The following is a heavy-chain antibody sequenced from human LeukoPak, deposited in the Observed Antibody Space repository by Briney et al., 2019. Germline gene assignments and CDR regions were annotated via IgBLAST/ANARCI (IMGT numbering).Heavy chain of an antibody. Sequence: PSETLSLTCTVSGGSISSYYWSWIRQPAGKGLEWIGRIYTSGSTNYNPSLKSRVTMSVDTSKNQFSLKLSSVTAADTAVYYCARWRYCSSTSCYTGGAFDIWGQGTMVTVSS. J-gene: IGHJ3*02. CDR3: ARWRYCSSTSCYTGGAFDI. D-gene: IGHD2-2*02. V-gene: IGHV4-4*07. CDR2: IYTSGST. CDR1: GGSISSYY.